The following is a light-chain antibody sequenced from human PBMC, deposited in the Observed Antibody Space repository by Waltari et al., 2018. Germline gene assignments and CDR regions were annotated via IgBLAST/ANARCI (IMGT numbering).Light chain of an antibody. CDR1: QCFTNNY. CDR2: GAS. V-gene: IGKV3-20*01. CDR3: QQYGSSPS. J-gene: IGKJ5*01. Sequence: ESVLTQCPVPGPLSPGARATLSCRASQCFTNNYLAGYLQKPGLPPRLLMYGASTRASCIPDRFSGSGSGTDFTLTISRLEPEDLAVYYCQQYGSSPSVGQGTRLEIK.